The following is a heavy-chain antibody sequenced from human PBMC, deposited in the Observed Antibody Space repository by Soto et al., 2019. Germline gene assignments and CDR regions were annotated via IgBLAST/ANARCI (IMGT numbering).Heavy chain of an antibody. J-gene: IGHJ4*02. CDR3: ARGDPFAV. Sequence: EVHLVETGGGLIQPGGSLRLSCAASGFTVNNTYMSWVRQPPGKGLEWVSIIYSGGYTYYADSVKGRFTISRDCSKNTVYIQINNLRAEDTAVYYCARGDPFAVWGQGTLVTVSS. CDR1: GFTVNNTY. CDR2: IYSGGYT. V-gene: IGHV3-53*02.